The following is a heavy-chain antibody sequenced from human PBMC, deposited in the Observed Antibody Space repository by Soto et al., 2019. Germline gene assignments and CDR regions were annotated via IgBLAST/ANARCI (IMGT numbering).Heavy chain of an antibody. CDR2: IYYSGST. CDR3: AGRRYGDYERYFDL. D-gene: IGHD4-17*01. CDR1: GGSISSYY. J-gene: IGHJ2*01. V-gene: IGHV4-59*08. Sequence: QVQLQESGPGLVKPSETLSLTCTVSGGSISSYYWSWIRQPPGKGLEWIGYIYYSGSTNYNPSLKSRVTISVDTSKNQFSLKLSSVTAADTAVYYCAGRRYGDYERYFDLWGRGTLVTVSS.